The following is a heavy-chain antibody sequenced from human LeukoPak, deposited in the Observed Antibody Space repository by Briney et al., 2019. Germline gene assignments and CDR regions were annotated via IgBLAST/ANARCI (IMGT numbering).Heavy chain of an antibody. CDR3: AREAVVAATKQYNWFDP. CDR2: IYYSGST. Sequence: SETLSLTCTVSAGSVSSGSYYWSWIRQPPGKGLEWIGYIYYSGSTNYNPSLKSRVTISVDTSKNQFSLKLSSVTAADTAVYYCAREAVVAATKQYNWFDPWGQGTLVTVSS. J-gene: IGHJ5*02. CDR1: AGSVSSGSYY. D-gene: IGHD2-15*01. V-gene: IGHV4-61*01.